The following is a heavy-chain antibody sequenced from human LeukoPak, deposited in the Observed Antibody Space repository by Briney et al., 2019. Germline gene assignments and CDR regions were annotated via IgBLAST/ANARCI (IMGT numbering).Heavy chain of an antibody. CDR1: CGALSTNH. Sequence: LETPSPTRRITCGALSTNHLGWVRRPPGEGLEWVGDINHEGDTNFNPSLKSRVTLTVDTSKNQVSLRLRSVTAADTADYYCARDSAWEGDWLDLMDVWGQGTTVIVSS. V-gene: IGHV4-59*01. CDR3: ARDSAWEGDWLDLMDV. D-gene: IGHD2-21*02. CDR2: INHEGDT. J-gene: IGHJ6*02.